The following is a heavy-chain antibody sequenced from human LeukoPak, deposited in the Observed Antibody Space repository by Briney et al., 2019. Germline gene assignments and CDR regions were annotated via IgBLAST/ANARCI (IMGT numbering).Heavy chain of an antibody. CDR1: GFTFTTYA. D-gene: IGHD2-15*01. CDR3: AKASAGTCSGARCYYFDS. J-gene: IGHJ4*02. Sequence: GGSLRLSCAASGFTFTTYAMSWVRQTPGKGLEWVSTFSGSLDTTYHADSVKGRFTISRDNSKNTVYLQMNSLRAEDTAVYYCAKASAGTCSGARCYYFDSWGQGSPVTVSS. CDR2: FSGSLDTT. V-gene: IGHV3-23*01.